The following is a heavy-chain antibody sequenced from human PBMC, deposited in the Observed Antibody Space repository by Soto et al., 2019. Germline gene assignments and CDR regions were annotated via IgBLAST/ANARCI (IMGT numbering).Heavy chain of an antibody. CDR1: GFTFSGYS. CDR3: ARGRVEDSSGLATYFDY. Sequence: EVQLVESGGGLVQPGGSLRLSCAASGFTFSGYSMFWVRQAPGKGLEYVSAINTNGVNTFYAKSVKGRFTISRDNSKNTMYLQMGSLRAEHMAGYYCARGRVEDSSGLATYFDYWGQGTLVTVSS. D-gene: IGHD6-19*01. CDR2: INTNGVNT. V-gene: IGHV3-64*01. J-gene: IGHJ4*02.